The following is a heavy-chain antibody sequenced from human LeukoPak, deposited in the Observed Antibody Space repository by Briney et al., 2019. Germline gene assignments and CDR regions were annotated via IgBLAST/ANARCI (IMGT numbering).Heavy chain of an antibody. D-gene: IGHD6-13*01. J-gene: IGHJ4*02. Sequence: PGGSLRLSCAASGFTFTNYAMSWVRQTPGKGLEWVSGISGNTGSTHYADSVKGRFTISRDNSKNTLYLQMNSLRAEDTAVYYCARDSSSWFSYFDYWGQGTLVTVSS. CDR3: ARDSSSWFSYFDY. V-gene: IGHV3-23*01. CDR2: ISGNTGST. CDR1: GFTFTNYA.